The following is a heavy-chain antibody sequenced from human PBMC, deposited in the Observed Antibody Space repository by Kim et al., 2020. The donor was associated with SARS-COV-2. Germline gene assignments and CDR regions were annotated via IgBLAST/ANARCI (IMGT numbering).Heavy chain of an antibody. V-gene: IGHV3-23*01. CDR2: T. Sequence: TDYADTVKARFTTSRENTRNNLYLQTNSLRAEDTAVYYCVGGGYGDYGDHWGQGTLVTVSS. CDR3: VGGGYGDYGDH. J-gene: IGHJ4*02. D-gene: IGHD4-17*01.